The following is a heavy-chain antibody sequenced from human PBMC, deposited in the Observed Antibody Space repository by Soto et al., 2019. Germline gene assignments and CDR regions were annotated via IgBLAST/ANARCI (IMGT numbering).Heavy chain of an antibody. D-gene: IGHD1-20*01. J-gene: IGHJ4*02. CDR1: GYSFTSYW. CDR3: ARHITHGHGSVYFDY. CDR2: IYPGDSDT. V-gene: IGHV5-51*01. Sequence: GESLKISCKGSGYSFTSYWIGWVRQMPGKGLEWMGIIYPGDSDTRYSPSFQGQVTISADKSISTAYLQWSSLKASDTAMYYCARHITHGHGSVYFDYWGQGTLVTVSS.